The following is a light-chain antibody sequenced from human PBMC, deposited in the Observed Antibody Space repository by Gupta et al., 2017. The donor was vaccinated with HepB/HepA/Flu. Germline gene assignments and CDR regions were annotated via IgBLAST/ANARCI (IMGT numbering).Light chain of an antibody. CDR2: RNT. V-gene: IGLV1-47*01. CDR1: RSNIGSKF. CDR3: AAWDDGLNTYV. J-gene: IGLJ1*01. Sequence: QFVLTQPPPASGTPGQRVTISCSGSRSNIGSKFVYWYQHVAGTSPKLLIYRNTERPSGVPDRFSGSKSGTSASLAISGLRSEDEAEYFCAAWDDGLNTYVFGTGTEVTVL.